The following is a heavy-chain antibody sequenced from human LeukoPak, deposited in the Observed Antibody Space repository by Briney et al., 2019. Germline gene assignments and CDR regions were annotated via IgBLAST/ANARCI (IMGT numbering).Heavy chain of an antibody. V-gene: IGHV3-48*01. J-gene: IGHJ4*02. Sequence: GGSLRLSCAASGFTFSSYSMNWVRQAPGRGLEWVSYISSSSSTIYYSDSVKGRFTISRDNAKNSLYLQMNSLRAEDTAAYYCANQRWLHSNFDSWGQGTLVTVSS. CDR1: GFTFSSYS. CDR3: ANQRWLHSNFDS. CDR2: ISSSSSTI. D-gene: IGHD5-24*01.